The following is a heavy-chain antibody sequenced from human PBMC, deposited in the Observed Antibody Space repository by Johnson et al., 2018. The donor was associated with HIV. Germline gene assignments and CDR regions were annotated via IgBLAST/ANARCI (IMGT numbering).Heavy chain of an antibody. CDR1: GFTFSSYG. D-gene: IGHD3-22*01. Sequence: QMLLVESGGGVVQPGGSLRLSCAASGFTFSSYGMHWVRQAPGKGLDWVAVISDAGSNEYYADSVKGRFAISRDNSKNTLYLQMNSLRAEDTAVYYCATSLYYYDSSGFSFDAFDIWGQGTLVTVSS. CDR3: ATSLYYYDSSGFSFDAFDI. CDR2: ISDAGSNE. J-gene: IGHJ3*02. V-gene: IGHV3-30*03.